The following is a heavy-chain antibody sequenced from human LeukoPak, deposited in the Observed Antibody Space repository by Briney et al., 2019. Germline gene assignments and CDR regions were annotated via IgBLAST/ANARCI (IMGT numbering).Heavy chain of an antibody. CDR2: ISYDGSNK. Sequence: GRSLRLSCAASGFTFSSYAMHWVRQAPGKGLEWVAVISYDGSNKYHADSVKGRFTISRDNSKNTLYLQMNSLRAEDTAVYYCARDRGVQLWLINYYGMDVWGQGTTVTVSS. D-gene: IGHD5-18*01. CDR3: ARDRGVQLWLINYYGMDV. J-gene: IGHJ6*02. V-gene: IGHV3-30-3*01. CDR1: GFTFSSYA.